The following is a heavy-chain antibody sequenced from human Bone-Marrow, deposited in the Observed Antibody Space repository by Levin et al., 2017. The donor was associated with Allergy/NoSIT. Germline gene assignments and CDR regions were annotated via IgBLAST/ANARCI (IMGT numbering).Heavy chain of an antibody. CDR2: YSGSGGNT. J-gene: IGHJ4*02. Sequence: ETLSLTCAASGFTFSTYAMSWVRQAPGKGLEWVSSYSGSGGNTFYADSVKGRFTISRDNSKNTLYLQMNSLRVEDTAVYYCAKESGSGTYYLYYFDYWGQGTLVTVSS. D-gene: IGHD3-10*01. V-gene: IGHV3-23*01. CDR3: AKESGSGTYYLYYFDY. CDR1: GFTFSTYA.